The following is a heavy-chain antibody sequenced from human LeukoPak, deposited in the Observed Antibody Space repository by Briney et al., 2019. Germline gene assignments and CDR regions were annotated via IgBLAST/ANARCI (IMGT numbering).Heavy chain of an antibody. CDR2: ISSMSNYI. D-gene: IGHD5-12*01. CDR1: GFTFTGYS. Sequence: KPGGSLRLSCAASGFTFTGYSMNWVRQAPGKGLEWVASISSMSNYIYYADSVKGRFTISRDNSKNTLYLQMGSLRAEDMAVYYCARDAERGYSGVYYFDYWGQGNLVTVSS. CDR3: ARDAERGYSGVYYFDY. V-gene: IGHV3-21*01. J-gene: IGHJ4*02.